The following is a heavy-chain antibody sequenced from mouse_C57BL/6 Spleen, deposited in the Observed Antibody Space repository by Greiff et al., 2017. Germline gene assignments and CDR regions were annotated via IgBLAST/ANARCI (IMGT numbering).Heavy chain of an antibody. D-gene: IGHD2-12*01. V-gene: IGHV1-50*01. CDR2: IDPSDSYT. CDR1: GYTFTSYW. CDR3: ARSRADYSFDY. Sequence: QVQLQQPGAELVKPGASVKLSCKASGYTFTSYWMQWVKQRPGQGLEWIGEIDPSDSYTNYNQKFKGKATLTVDTSSSTAYMQLSSLTSEDSAVYYCARSRADYSFDYWGQGTTLTVSS. J-gene: IGHJ2*01.